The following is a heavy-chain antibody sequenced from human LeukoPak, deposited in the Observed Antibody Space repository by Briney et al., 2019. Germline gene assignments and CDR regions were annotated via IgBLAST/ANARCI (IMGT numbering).Heavy chain of an antibody. D-gene: IGHD3-22*01. CDR1: GFTFSSYS. J-gene: IGHJ5*02. V-gene: IGHV3-21*01. CDR2: ISSGSSYI. Sequence: GGPLRLSCAASGFTFSSYSMNWVRQAPGKGLEWVSSISSGSSYIYYADSVKGRFTISRDNAKNSLYLQMNSLRAEDTAVYYCARWGYYDSSGYSTNWFDPWGQGTLVTVSS. CDR3: ARWGYYDSSGYSTNWFDP.